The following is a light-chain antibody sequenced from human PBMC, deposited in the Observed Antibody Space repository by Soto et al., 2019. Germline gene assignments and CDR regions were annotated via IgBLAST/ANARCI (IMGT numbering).Light chain of an antibody. CDR1: QSVSSN. CDR3: QQYNNWPRT. J-gene: IGKJ1*01. V-gene: IGKV3D-15*01. CDR2: DAS. Sequence: EILITQSPATLSVSPGERATLSCRASQSVSSNLAWYQQKPGQPPRLLIYDASSRDTGIPARFSGSGSGTDFTLPISRLQSEDFSVYYCQQYNNWPRTFGQGTKVDIK.